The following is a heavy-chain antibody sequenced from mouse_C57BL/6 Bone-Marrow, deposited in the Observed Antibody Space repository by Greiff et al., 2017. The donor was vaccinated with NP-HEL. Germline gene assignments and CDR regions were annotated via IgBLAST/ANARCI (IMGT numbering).Heavy chain of an antibody. V-gene: IGHV1-18*01. CDR1: GYTFTDYN. CDR3: ARRGTGTRYYAMDY. CDR2: INPNNGGT. Sequence: EVQLQQSGPELVKPGASVKIPCKASGYTFTDYNMDWVKQSHGKSLEWIGDINPNNGGTIYNQKFKGKATLTVDKSSSTAYMELRSLTSEDTAVYYCARRGTGTRYYAMDYWGQGTSVTVSS. J-gene: IGHJ4*01. D-gene: IGHD4-1*01.